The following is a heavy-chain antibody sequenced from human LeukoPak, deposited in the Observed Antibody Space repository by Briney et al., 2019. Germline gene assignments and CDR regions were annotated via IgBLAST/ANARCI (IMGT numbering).Heavy chain of an antibody. Sequence: PGGFLRLSCAASEFTFSRYAMSWGRQAPGKGLEWVSAISGSGGSTYYADSVKGRFTISRDNSKNTLYLQMNSLRAEDTAEYYCAKHFPYFEYWGQGTLVTVSS. CDR3: AKHFPYFEY. V-gene: IGHV3-23*01. J-gene: IGHJ4*02. CDR1: EFTFSRYA. CDR2: ISGSGGST.